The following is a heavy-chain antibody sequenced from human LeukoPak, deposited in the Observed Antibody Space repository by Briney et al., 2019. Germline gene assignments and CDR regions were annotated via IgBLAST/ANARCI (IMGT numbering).Heavy chain of an antibody. CDR3: AREAPNSYRSSWFDY. CDR1: GYTFTGYY. D-gene: IGHD6-13*01. J-gene: IGHJ4*02. CDR2: INPSGGST. Sequence: GASVKVSCKASGYTFTGYYMHWVRQAPGQGLEWMGIINPSGGSTSYAQKFQGRVTMTRDTSTSTVYMELSSLRSEDTAVYYCAREAPNSYRSSWFDYWGQGTLVTVSS. V-gene: IGHV1-46*01.